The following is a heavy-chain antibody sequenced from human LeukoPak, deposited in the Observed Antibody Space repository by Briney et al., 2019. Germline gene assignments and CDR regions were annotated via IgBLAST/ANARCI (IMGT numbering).Heavy chain of an antibody. J-gene: IGHJ3*02. CDR1: GGSVSSSNW. CDR2: TYHSGST. Sequence: PSETLSLTCAISGGSVSSSNWWSWVRQPPGKGLEWIGETYHSGSTNYNPSLKSRVTISVDKSNNQFSLRLSSVTAADTAVYYCARDRALYYYDSSGYPGAFDIWGQGTMVTVSS. V-gene: IGHV4-4*02. D-gene: IGHD3-22*01. CDR3: ARDRALYYYDSSGYPGAFDI.